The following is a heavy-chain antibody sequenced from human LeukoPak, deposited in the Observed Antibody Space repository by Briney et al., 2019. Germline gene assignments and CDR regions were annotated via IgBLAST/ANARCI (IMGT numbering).Heavy chain of an antibody. Sequence: SETLSLTCTVSGGSISSFYWSWIRQPPGKGLECIGYIYYSGGTNYNPSLKSRVTISVDTSKNQFSLKLSSVTAADTAVYYCARLGVRYFDWLFYWFDPWGQGTLVTVSS. V-gene: IGHV4-59*01. CDR2: IYYSGGT. CDR1: GGSISSFY. J-gene: IGHJ5*02. CDR3: ARLGVRYFDWLFYWFDP. D-gene: IGHD3-9*01.